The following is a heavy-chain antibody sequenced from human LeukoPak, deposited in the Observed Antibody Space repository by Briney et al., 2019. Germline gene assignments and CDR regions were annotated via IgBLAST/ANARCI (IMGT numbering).Heavy chain of an antibody. CDR1: GIVFSTTA. J-gene: IGHJ5*02. Sequence: GGSLRLSCAASGIVFSTTAMNWARQSPGRGLEWVSAISGGGERTFYADSVKGRFTISRDNSKNMLYLQMNSLRVDDTAIYFCGKDGGQYSSGPEFDPRGQGGLVTVSS. V-gene: IGHV3-23*01. D-gene: IGHD6-19*01. CDR3: GKDGGQYSSGPEFDP. CDR2: ISGGGERT.